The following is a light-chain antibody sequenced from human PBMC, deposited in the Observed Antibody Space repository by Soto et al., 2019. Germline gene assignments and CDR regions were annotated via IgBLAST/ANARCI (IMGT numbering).Light chain of an antibody. V-gene: IGLV2-11*01. Sequence: QSALTQPRSVSGSPGQSVTISCTGTSSDFGGYNYVSWYQQHPGKAPKLMIYDVSKRPSGVPDRFSGSKSGNTASLTVSGLQAEDEADYYCSSYAGRNNAVVFGGGTKVTVL. CDR1: SSDFGGYNY. CDR3: SSYAGRNNAVV. J-gene: IGLJ2*01. CDR2: DVS.